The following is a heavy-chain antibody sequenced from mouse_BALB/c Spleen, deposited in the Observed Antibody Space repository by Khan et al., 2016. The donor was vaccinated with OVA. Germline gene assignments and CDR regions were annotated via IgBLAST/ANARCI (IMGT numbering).Heavy chain of an antibody. Sequence: EVQLQQSGPELVKPGASVKISCKASGYSFTGYYMHWVKQSLVKSLEWIGRINPYNGDAYYDQNFLDRASLTVDRSSSTAYMELHSLTSEDSAVYYCARGGCNFLFPMDYWGQGSSITVSS. J-gene: IGHJ4*01. CDR1: GYSFTGYY. CDR2: INPYNGDA. V-gene: IGHV1-31*01. CDR3: ARGGCNFLFPMDY. D-gene: IGHD2-1*01.